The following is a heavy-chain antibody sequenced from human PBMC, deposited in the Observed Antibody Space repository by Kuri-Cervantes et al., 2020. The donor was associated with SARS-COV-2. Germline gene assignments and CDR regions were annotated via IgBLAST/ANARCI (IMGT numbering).Heavy chain of an antibody. CDR2: ISYDGSNK. D-gene: IGHD3-3*01. CDR1: GFTFSSYA. J-gene: IGHJ5*02. V-gene: IGHV3-30-3*01. CDR3: AREVTIFGAVSRGFDP. Sequence: GESLKISCAASGFTFSSYAMHWVRQAPGKGLEWVAVISYDGSNKYYADSVKGRFTISRDNSKNSLYLQMNSLRAEDTAVYYCAREVTIFGAVSRGFDPWGQGTLVTVSS.